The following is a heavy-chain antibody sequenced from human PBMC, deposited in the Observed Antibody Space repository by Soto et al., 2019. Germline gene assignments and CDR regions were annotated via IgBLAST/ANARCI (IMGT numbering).Heavy chain of an antibody. CDR3: ASSPGSLAGDY. D-gene: IGHD2-15*01. CDR1: SDFISTNTW. Sequence: QVQLLQSGPGLVKPSGTLSLTRGVSSDFISTNTWWSWVSQPPGRGLEWIGEIYHSGSTNYNPSLKSRVTISVDKTENQFSLNLSSVTAADTDVYYCASSPGSLAGDYWGQGTLVTVSS. CDR2: IYHSGST. J-gene: IGHJ4*02. V-gene: IGHV4-4*02.